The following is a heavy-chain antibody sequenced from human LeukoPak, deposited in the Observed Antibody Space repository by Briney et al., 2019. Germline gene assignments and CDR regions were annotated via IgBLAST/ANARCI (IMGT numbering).Heavy chain of an antibody. Sequence: PGGSLRLSCGATGFTHSSYAMHWVRQAPGKGLEWVAVISYDGSNKYYADSVKGRFTISRDNSKNTLYLQMNSLRAEDTAVYYCAMWAFGSSWYVACDYWGEGTLVTVSS. V-gene: IGHV3-30*04. CDR2: ISYDGSNK. D-gene: IGHD6-13*01. J-gene: IGHJ4*02. CDR1: GFTHSSYA. CDR3: AMWAFGSSWYVACDY.